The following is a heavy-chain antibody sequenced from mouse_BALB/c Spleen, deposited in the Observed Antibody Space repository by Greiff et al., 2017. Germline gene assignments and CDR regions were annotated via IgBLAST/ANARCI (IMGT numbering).Heavy chain of an antibody. CDR2: ISNGGGST. CDR3: ARQGEEPSWFAY. J-gene: IGHJ3*01. CDR1: GFTFSSYT. Sequence: EVQGVESGGGLVQPGGSLKLSCAASGFTFSSYTMSWVRQTPEKRLEWVAYISNGGGSTYYPDTVKGRFTISRDNAKNTLYLQMSSLKSEDTAMYYCARQGEEPSWFAYWGQGTLVTVSA. V-gene: IGHV5-12-2*01.